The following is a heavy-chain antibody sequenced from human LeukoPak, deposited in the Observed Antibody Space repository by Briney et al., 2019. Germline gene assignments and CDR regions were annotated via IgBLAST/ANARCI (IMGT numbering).Heavy chain of an antibody. CDR3: ARRLGGSSEGYEF. Sequence: ASVTVSCKASGYTFTDLTEYYIHWVRQAPGQGLEWMGWINPNNVGTKYAQKSQGRVTMTRDMSMNTAYMELSSLTSDDTTVYYCARRLGGSSEGYEFWGQGPLVTVSS. D-gene: IGHD1-26*01. CDR2: INPNNVGT. CDR1: GYTFTDLTEYY. J-gene: IGHJ4*02. V-gene: IGHV1-2*02.